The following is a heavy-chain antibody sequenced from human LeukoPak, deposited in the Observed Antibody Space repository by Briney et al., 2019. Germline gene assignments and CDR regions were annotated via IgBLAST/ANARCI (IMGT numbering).Heavy chain of an antibody. V-gene: IGHV4-4*02. J-gene: IGHJ4*02. CDR1: GGSISMAHT. CDR2: ISLAGQT. D-gene: IGHD2-21*01. CDR3: SWDRVPFRLFGY. Sequence: PSGTLSLIRRLSGGSISMAHTWTSVRQPPGQGLEWIGEISLAGQTNYNPSLNGRVTMSLDKSSNQLSLHLTSVTAADTATYFSSWDRVPFRLFGYWGQGTLVIVSS.